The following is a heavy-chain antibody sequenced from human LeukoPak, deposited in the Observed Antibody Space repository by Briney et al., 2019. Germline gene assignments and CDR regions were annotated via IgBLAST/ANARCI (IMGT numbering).Heavy chain of an antibody. Sequence: PSETLSLTCAVSGGSISSGGYSWSWIRQPPGKGLEWIGYIYHSGSTYYNPSLKSRVTISVDRSKNQFSLKLSSVTAADTAVYYCAREFVDTAMVRWNYFDYWGQGTLVTVSS. J-gene: IGHJ4*02. D-gene: IGHD5-18*01. CDR2: IYHSGST. CDR1: GGSISSGGYS. V-gene: IGHV4-30-2*01. CDR3: AREFVDTAMVRWNYFDY.